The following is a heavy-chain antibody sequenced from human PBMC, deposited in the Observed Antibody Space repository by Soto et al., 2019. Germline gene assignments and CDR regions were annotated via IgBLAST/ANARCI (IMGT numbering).Heavy chain of an antibody. J-gene: IGHJ5*02. Sequence: QVLLVQPGAEVKKPGASVKVSCKASGYTFTSYYMHWVRQAPGQGLEWMGGINPHGGSTSYAQKYEGRVTMTRDTSTHTVYLDLSSLTSGDTAVFYCARGWSSGRLGPRGQGTPVTLSP. V-gene: IGHV1-46*01. CDR1: GYTFTSYY. CDR2: INPHGGST. D-gene: IGHD3-10*01. CDR3: ARGWSSGRLGP.